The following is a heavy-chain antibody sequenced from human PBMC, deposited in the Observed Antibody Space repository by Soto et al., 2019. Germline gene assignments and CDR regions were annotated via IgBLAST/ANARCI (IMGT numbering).Heavy chain of an antibody. CDR2: ISGSGGST. J-gene: IGHJ5*02. V-gene: IGHV3-23*01. Sequence: GGSLRLSCAASGFTASSNYMSWVRQAPGKGLEWVSVISGSGGSTYYADSVKGRFTISRDNSKNTLYLQMNSLRAEDTAVYYCAKGPTTVTTRWFDPWGQGTLVTVSS. CDR1: GFTASSNY. D-gene: IGHD4-17*01. CDR3: AKGPTTVTTRWFDP.